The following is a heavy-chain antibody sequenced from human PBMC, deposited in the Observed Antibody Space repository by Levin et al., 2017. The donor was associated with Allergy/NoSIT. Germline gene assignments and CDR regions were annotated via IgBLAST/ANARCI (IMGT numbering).Heavy chain of an antibody. CDR1: GYTFTGYH. D-gene: IGHD3-10*01. CDR3: ARGAPGAGWDSDSASGVNWFDP. CDR2: INPHSGAT. J-gene: IGHJ5*02. Sequence: EASVKVSCKASGYTFTGYHLHWVRQAPGQGLEWMGWINPHSGATNYAQNFQGRVTMTRDTSISTAYLELRRLRSEDTAVYYCARGAPGAGWDSDSASGVNWFDPWGQGTLVTVSS. V-gene: IGHV1-2*02.